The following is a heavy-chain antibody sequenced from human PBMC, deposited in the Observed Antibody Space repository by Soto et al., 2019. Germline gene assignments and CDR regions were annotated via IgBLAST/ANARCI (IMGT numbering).Heavy chain of an antibody. CDR3: ARATLSGGDPYFDY. V-gene: IGHV1-46*01. D-gene: IGHD2-21*02. Sequence: QVQLVQSGAEVKKPGASVKVSCKASGYTFTSYFIHWVRQAPGQGLEWMGIINPSGGTTSYAQTFRGRVTMTKDTSTSTVYMELSSLRSEDTAVYYCARATLSGGDPYFDYWGQGTLVIVSS. CDR2: INPSGGTT. J-gene: IGHJ4*02. CDR1: GYTFTSYF.